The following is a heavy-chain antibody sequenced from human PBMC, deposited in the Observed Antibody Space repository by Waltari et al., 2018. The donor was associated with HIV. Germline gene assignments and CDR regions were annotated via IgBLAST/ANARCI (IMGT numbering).Heavy chain of an antibody. Sequence: QVQLQESGPGLVKPSGTLSLTCAVSGGSISSSNWWSWVRQPPGKGLEWIGEIYHSGSTNYNPSLKSRVTISVDKSKNQFSLKLSSVTAADTAVYYCARLVVDTAMVTELDYYYGMDVWGQGTTVTVSS. D-gene: IGHD5-18*01. CDR1: GGSISSSNW. J-gene: IGHJ6*02. CDR2: IYHSGST. V-gene: IGHV4-4*02. CDR3: ARLVVDTAMVTELDYYYGMDV.